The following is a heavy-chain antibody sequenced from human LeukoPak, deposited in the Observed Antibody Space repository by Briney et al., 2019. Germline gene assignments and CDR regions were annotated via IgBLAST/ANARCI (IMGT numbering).Heavy chain of an antibody. V-gene: IGHV3-30*18. J-gene: IGHJ4*02. CDR2: ISYDGSNK. D-gene: IGHD1-26*01. Sequence: PGGSLRLSCAASGFAFSSYGMHWVRQAPGKGLEWVAVISYDGSNKYYADSVKGRFTISRDNSKNTLYLQMNSLRAEDTAVYYCAKDRHSGSFFIDYWGQGTLVTVSS. CDR1: GFAFSSYG. CDR3: AKDRHSGSFFIDY.